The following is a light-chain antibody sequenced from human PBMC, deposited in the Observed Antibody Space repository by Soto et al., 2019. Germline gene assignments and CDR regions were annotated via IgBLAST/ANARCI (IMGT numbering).Light chain of an antibody. J-gene: IGKJ1*01. CDR1: QGISSY. V-gene: IGKV1-8*01. Sequence: AIRMTQSQSSFSASTGDRVTITCRASQGISSYLAWYQQKPGKAPKLLIYAASTLQSGVPSRFSGSVSGTDFTLTISCLQSEDLSTYYCQQYYSYPRTFGQGTKVDIK. CDR2: AAS. CDR3: QQYYSYPRT.